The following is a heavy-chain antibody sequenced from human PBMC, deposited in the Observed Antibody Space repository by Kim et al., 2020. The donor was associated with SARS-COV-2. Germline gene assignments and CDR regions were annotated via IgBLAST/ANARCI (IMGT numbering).Heavy chain of an antibody. Sequence: SETLSLTCTVSGYSISSGYYWGWIRQPPGKGLEWIGTIYHSESTYSNPSLKSRVTISVDTSKNQFSLKLTSVTAADSAVYFCARVDDILTGGGDAFEIWGQGTMVAVSS. CDR2: IYHSEST. V-gene: IGHV4-38-2*02. D-gene: IGHD3-9*01. CDR1: GYSISSGYY. J-gene: IGHJ3*02. CDR3: ARVDDILTGGGDAFEI.